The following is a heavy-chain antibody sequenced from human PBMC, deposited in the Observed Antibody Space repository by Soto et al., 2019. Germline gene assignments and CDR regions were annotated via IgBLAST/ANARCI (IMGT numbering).Heavy chain of an antibody. Sequence: GGSLRLSCAASGFAVNSNYMSWVRQAPGKGLEWVSVIFGGGSTYYSDSVKGRFTISRDNSKNTVFLQMNSLRAEDTAVYYCVGTSIYWGQGIRVTVSS. CDR3: VGTSIY. V-gene: IGHV3-53*01. D-gene: IGHD2-2*01. CDR2: IFGGGST. J-gene: IGHJ4*02. CDR1: GFAVNSNY.